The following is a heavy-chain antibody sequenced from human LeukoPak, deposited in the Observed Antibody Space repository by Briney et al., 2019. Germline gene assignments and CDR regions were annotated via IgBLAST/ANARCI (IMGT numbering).Heavy chain of an antibody. CDR1: GFTVSSNY. J-gene: IGHJ6*02. D-gene: IGHD5-12*01. V-gene: IGHV3-53*01. Sequence: GGSLRLSCVASGFTVSSNYMSWVRQAPGKGLEWVSVIYSGGTTYYADSVKGRFTISRDNSKNTLYLQMNSLRAEDTAVYYCARGSINYYYYGMDVWGQGTTVTVSS. CDR3: ARGSINYYYYGMDV. CDR2: IYSGGTT.